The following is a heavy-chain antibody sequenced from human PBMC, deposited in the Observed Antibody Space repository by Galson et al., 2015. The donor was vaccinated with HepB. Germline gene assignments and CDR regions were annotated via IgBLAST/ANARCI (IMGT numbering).Heavy chain of an antibody. CDR2: IIPIFGRE. V-gene: IGHV1-69*13. Sequence: SVKVSCKASGGTVSSYAISWVRQAPGQGLEWMGGIIPIFGREDYAQRFRGRVTLTANESTRTAYMELSSLRPEDTAVYYCARGLVRGIIHHSFFYCEMDVWGQAPSVTVSS. CDR3: ARGLVRGIIHHSFFYCEMDV. J-gene: IGHJ6*02. CDR1: GGTVSSYA. D-gene: IGHD3-10*01.